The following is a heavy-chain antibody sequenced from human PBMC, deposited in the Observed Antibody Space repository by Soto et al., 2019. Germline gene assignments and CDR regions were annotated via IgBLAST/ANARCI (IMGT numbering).Heavy chain of an antibody. Sequence: PGGSLRLSCAASGFTFSSYAMSWVRQAPGKGLEWVSAISGSGSSTYYADSVKGRFTISRDNSKNTLYLQMNSLRAEDTAVYYCAKDKYDSSGYYYYFDYWGQGTLVTVSS. CDR2: ISGSGSST. D-gene: IGHD3-22*01. CDR3: AKDKYDSSGYYYYFDY. J-gene: IGHJ4*02. V-gene: IGHV3-23*01. CDR1: GFTFSSYA.